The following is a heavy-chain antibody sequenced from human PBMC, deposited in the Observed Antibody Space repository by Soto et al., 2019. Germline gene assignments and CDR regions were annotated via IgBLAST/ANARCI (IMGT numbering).Heavy chain of an antibody. J-gene: IGHJ4*02. CDR1: GFTFSSYA. CDR3: AKSRGHSRSSSLFDY. CDR2: ISGSGGST. V-gene: IGHV3-23*01. D-gene: IGHD6-6*01. Sequence: GGSLRLSCAASGFTFSSYAMNWVRQAPGKGLEWVSGISGSGGSTYYADSVKGRFTISRDKSKNTLDLQMNSLRAEDTALYYCAKSRGHSRSSSLFDYWGQGALVTVSS.